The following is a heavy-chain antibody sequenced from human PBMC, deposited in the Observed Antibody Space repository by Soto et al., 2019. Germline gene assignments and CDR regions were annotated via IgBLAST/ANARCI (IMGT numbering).Heavy chain of an antibody. J-gene: IGHJ6*02. CDR2: IYYSGST. D-gene: IGHD3-10*01. V-gene: IGHV4-31*03. CDR1: GGSISSGGYY. Sequence: SETLSLTCTVSGGSISSGGYYWSWIRQHPGKGLEWIGYIYYSGSTYYNPSLKSRVTRSVDTSKNQFSLKLSTVTAADTAVYYCARGPTMVRGVNDETYGMDVWGQGTTVTVSS. CDR3: ARGPTMVRGVNDETYGMDV.